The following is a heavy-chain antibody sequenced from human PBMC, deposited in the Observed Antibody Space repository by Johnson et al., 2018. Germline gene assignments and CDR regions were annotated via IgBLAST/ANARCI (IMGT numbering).Heavy chain of an antibody. CDR1: GYTFTRYY. CDR3: ARVTVSEDAFEI. J-gene: IGHJ3*02. V-gene: IGHV1-46*01. CDR2: INPSGGST. Sequence: QVQLVQSGAEVKKPGTSVNVSCKASGYTFTRYYIQWVRQAPGQGLEWLGVINPSGGSTGYAQKFKGRVTMTRDTFASAVYMELRSLRSEDTAMYYCARVTVSEDAFEIWGQGTMVTVSS. D-gene: IGHD1-20*01.